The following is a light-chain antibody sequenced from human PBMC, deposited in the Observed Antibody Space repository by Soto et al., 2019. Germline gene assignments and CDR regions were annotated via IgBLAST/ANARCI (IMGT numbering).Light chain of an antibody. CDR2: NNN. CDR3: AAWDDSLNGWV. V-gene: IGLV1-44*01. CDR1: SSNIGSNT. Sequence: QSVLTQPPSASGTPGQRVTISSSGSSSNIGSNTVSWYQQLPGTAPKLLISNNNQRPSGVPDRFSGSKSGTSASLAISGLQSEDEADYYCAAWDDSLNGWVFGGGTKLTVL. J-gene: IGLJ3*02.